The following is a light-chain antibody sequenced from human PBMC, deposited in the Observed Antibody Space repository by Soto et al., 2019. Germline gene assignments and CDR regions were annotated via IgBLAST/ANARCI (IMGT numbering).Light chain of an antibody. Sequence: QSVLTQPASVSGSPGQSITISCTGTSSDVGSYNLVSWYQQHPGKAPKLMIYEDNKRPSGVSNRFSVSKSGYTASLTISGLQAEDEADYYCCSYAHTSTYVFGSGTKVTVL. V-gene: IGLV2-23*01. CDR3: CSYAHTSTYV. CDR2: EDN. CDR1: SSDVGSYNL. J-gene: IGLJ1*01.